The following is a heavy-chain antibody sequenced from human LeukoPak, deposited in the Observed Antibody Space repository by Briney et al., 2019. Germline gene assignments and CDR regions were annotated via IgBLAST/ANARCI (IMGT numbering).Heavy chain of an antibody. V-gene: IGHV3-11*01. CDR3: AKAKQLWNSYYFDY. J-gene: IGHJ4*02. CDR1: GFTFSDYY. CDR2: ISSSGTTI. D-gene: IGHD5-18*01. Sequence: GGSLRLSCAASGFTFSDYYMSWIRQAPGKGLEWVSYISSSGTTIYYADSVKGRFTISRDNAKNSLYLQMNSLRAEDTAVYYCAKAKQLWNSYYFDYWGQGTLVTVSS.